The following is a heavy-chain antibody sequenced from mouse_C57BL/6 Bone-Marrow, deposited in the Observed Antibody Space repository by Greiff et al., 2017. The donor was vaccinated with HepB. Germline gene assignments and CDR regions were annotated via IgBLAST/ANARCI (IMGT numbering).Heavy chain of an antibody. V-gene: IGHV14-4*01. CDR2: IDPENGDT. J-gene: IGHJ2*01. CDR1: GFNIKDDY. CDR3: TGETTFFDY. Sequence: VQLQQSGAELVRPGASVKLSCTASGFNIKDDYMHWVKQRPEQGLEWIGWIDPENGDTEYASKFQGKANITADTSSNTAYLQLSSLTSEDTAVYYCTGETTFFDYWGQGTTLTVSS. D-gene: IGHD2-12*01.